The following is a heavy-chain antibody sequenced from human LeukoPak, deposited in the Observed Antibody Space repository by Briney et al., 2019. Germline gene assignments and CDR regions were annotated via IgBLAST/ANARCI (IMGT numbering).Heavy chain of an antibody. J-gene: IGHJ6*02. V-gene: IGHV3-73*01. D-gene: IGHD1-1*01. Sequence: GGPLKLSCAAPGFTFSDSAVHWVGKAPGKGLEWVGRIRSKAKNYATVYDASVKGRFAISRDDSKNTAYLQMNSLKTEDAAVYYCSSGYYYDDYGMDVWGQGTTVTVSS. CDR1: GFTFSDSA. CDR3: SSGYYYDDYGMDV. CDR2: IRSKAKNYAT.